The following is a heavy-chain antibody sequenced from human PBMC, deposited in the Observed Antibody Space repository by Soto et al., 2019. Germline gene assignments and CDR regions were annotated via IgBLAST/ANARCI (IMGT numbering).Heavy chain of an antibody. D-gene: IGHD3-10*01. J-gene: IGHJ4*02. CDR1: GGSISSGDYY. V-gene: IGHV4-30-4*01. CDR3: ARASYGSGSNY. CDR2: IYYSGST. Sequence: TLSLAGPVSGGSISSGDYYWSWIRQPPGKGLEWIGYIYYSGSTYYNPSLKSRVTISVDTSKNQFSLKLSSVTAADTAVYYCARASYGSGSNYWGQGTLVTVYS.